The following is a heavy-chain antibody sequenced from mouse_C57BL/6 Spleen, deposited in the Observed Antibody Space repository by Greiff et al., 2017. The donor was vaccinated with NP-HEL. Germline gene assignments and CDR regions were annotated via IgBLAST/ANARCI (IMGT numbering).Heavy chain of an antibody. CDR3: AREDYGSSDEDYYAMDY. V-gene: IGHV1-64*01. D-gene: IGHD1-1*01. J-gene: IGHJ4*01. CDR2: IHPNSGST. Sequence: QVQLQQPGAELVKPGASVKLSCKASGYTFTSYWMHWVKQRPGQGLEWIGMIHPNSGSTNYNEKFKSKATLTVDKSSSTAYMQLSSLTSEDAAVYYCAREDYGSSDEDYYAMDYWGQGTSVTVSS. CDR1: GYTFTSYW.